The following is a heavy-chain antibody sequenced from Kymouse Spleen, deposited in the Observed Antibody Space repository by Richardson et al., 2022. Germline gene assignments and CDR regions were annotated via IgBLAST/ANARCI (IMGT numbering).Heavy chain of an antibody. CDR3: ARDGGVGATTYFDY. Sequence: QVQLVESGGGVVQPGRSLRLSCAASGFTFSSYGMHWVRQAPGKGLEWVAVIWYDGSNKYYADSVKGRFTISRDNSKNTLYLQMNSLRAEDTAVYYCARDGGVGATTYFDYWGQGTLVTVSS. D-gene: IGHD1-26*01. CDR2: IWYDGSNK. CDR1: GFTFSSYG. V-gene: IGHV3-33*01. J-gene: IGHJ4*02.